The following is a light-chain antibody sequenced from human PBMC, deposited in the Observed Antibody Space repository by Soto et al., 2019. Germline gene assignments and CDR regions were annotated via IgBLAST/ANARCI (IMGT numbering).Light chain of an antibody. CDR2: LGS. J-gene: IGKJ1*01. CDR3: MQALQAPWT. CDR1: QSLLHDNGYNY. V-gene: IGKV2-28*01. Sequence: DIVMTQSPLSLPFTPGEPASISCRSSQSLLHDNGYNYLDWYLQKPGQSPQLLIYLGSNRASGVPDRFSGSASGTDFTLKINRVEAEDAGIYYCMQALQAPWTFGQGTKVEIK.